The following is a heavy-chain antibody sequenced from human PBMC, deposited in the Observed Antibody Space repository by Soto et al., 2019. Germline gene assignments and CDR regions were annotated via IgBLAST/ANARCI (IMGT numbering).Heavy chain of an antibody. V-gene: IGHV4-59*01. CDR1: GGSISSYY. CDR2: IYYSGST. CDR3: ARGDPLLWFGEKVYYGMDV. Sequence: SETLSLTCTVSGGSISSYYWSWIRQPPGKGLEWIGYIYYSGSTNYNPSLKSRVTISVDTSKNQFSLKLSSVTAADTAVYYCARGDPLLWFGEKVYYGMDVWGQGSTVTVSS. D-gene: IGHD3-10*01. J-gene: IGHJ6*02.